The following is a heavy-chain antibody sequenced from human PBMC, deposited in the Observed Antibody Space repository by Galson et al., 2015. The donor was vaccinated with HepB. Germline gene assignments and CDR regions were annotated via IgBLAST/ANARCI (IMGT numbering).Heavy chain of an antibody. Sequence: SLRLSCAASGFTFSSYAMHWVRQAPGKGLEWVAVISYDGSNKYYADSVKGRFTISRDNSKNTLYLQMNSLRAEDTAVYYCARGPYGGNSLADYWGQGTLVTVSS. J-gene: IGHJ4*02. D-gene: IGHD4-23*01. CDR2: ISYDGSNK. CDR1: GFTFSSYA. CDR3: ARGPYGGNSLADY. V-gene: IGHV3-30-3*01.